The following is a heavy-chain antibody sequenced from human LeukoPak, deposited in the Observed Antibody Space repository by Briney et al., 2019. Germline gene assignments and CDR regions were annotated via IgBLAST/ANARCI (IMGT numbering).Heavy chain of an antibody. Sequence: SETLSLTCAVYGGSFSGYYWSWIRQPPGKGLEWIGEINHSGSTNYNPSLKSRVTISVDTSKNQFSLKLSSVTAADTAVYYCARGGDYYDSSGYSSWGQGTLVTVSP. CDR1: GGSFSGYY. CDR3: ARGGDYYDSSGYSS. V-gene: IGHV4-34*01. CDR2: INHSGST. D-gene: IGHD3-22*01. J-gene: IGHJ5*02.